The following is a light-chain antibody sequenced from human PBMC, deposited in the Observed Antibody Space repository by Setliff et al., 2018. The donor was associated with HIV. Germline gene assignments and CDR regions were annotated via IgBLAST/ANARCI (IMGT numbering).Light chain of an antibody. CDR2: DVS. CDR1: SSDIGAYNY. CDR3: SSYSSSTTPYV. J-gene: IGLJ1*01. V-gene: IGLV2-14*03. Sequence: QSALAQPASVSGSPGQSITISCTGTSSDIGAYNYVSWYQQQSGKAPKLMIYDVSNRPSGISNRFSGSKSGNAASLTISGLQAEDEADYFCSSYSSSTTPYVFGTGTKVTV.